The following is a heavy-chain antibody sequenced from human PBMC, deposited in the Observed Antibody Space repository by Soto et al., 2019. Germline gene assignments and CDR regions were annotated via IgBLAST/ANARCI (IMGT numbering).Heavy chain of an antibody. Sequence: QVQLVESGGGVVQPGRSLTLSCTASRFTFNNYAMHWVRQAPGKGLEWVAVISYDGSNKDDADSVKGRFTSSRDNSKNTLYLQMNSLRAEDTAVYYCARSLTPRAGYFDYWGQGTLVTVSS. CDR2: ISYDGSNK. CDR1: RFTFNNYA. V-gene: IGHV3-30-3*01. J-gene: IGHJ4*02. CDR3: ARSLTPRAGYFDY.